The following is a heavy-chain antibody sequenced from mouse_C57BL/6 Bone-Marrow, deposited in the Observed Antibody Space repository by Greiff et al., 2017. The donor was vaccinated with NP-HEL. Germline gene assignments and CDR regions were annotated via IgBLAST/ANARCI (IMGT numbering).Heavy chain of an antibody. CDR2: IDPENGDT. CDR1: GFNIKDDY. D-gene: IGHD1-1*01. V-gene: IGHV14-4*01. CDR3: TTSTDYGSSYEDY. J-gene: IGHJ2*01. Sequence: VQLQESGAELVRPGASVKLSCTASGFNIKDDYMHWVKQRPEQGLEWIGWIDPENGDTEYASKFQGKATITADTSSNTAYLQLSSLTSEDTAVYYCTTSTDYGSSYEDYWGQGTTLTVSS.